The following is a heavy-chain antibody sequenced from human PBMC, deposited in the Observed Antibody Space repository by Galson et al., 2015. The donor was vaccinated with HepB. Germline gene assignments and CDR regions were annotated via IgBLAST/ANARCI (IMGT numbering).Heavy chain of an antibody. J-gene: IGHJ4*02. CDR3: ARRRGYSGYDAYYFDY. CDR2: IYYSGST. D-gene: IGHD5-12*01. CDR1: GGSISSSSYY. V-gene: IGHV4-39*01. Sequence: SETLSLTCTVSGGSISSSSYYWGWIRQPPGKGLEWIGSIYYSGSTYYNPSLKSRVTISVDTSKNQFSLKLSSVTAADTAVYYCARRRGYSGYDAYYFDYWGQGTLVTVSS.